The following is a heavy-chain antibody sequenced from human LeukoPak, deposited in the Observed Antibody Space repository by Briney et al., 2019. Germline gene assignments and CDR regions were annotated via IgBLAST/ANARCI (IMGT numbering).Heavy chain of an antibody. Sequence: GGSLRLSCAASGFTVSGNYMSWVRQAPGKGLEWVSLIYSGGTTYYADSVKGRFTISRDNSKNTLYLQMNSLRAEDTAVYYCARLQWELHLSLDYWGQGTLVTVSS. CDR2: IYSGGTT. CDR1: GFTVSGNY. CDR3: ARLQWELHLSLDY. J-gene: IGHJ4*02. V-gene: IGHV3-53*01. D-gene: IGHD1-26*01.